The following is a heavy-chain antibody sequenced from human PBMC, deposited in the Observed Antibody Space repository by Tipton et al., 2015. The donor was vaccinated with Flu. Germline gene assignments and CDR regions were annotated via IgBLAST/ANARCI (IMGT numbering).Heavy chain of an antibody. CDR2: IDYSGST. Sequence: LRLSCTVSGCSISSNSYYWGWIRQRPGKGLEWIGSIDYSGSTYYNPSIKSRVTFTDDTYNNQFSLKLSSVTAADTTVYYCARVGGGSYFHYYYGMDVWGQGTTVTVSS. CDR1: GCSISSNSYY. V-gene: IGHV4-39*07. J-gene: IGHJ6*02. CDR3: ARVGGGSYFHYYYGMDV. D-gene: IGHD1-26*01.